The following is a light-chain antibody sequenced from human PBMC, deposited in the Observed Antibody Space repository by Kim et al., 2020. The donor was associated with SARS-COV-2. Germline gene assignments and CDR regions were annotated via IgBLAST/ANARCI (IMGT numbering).Light chain of an antibody. J-gene: IGLJ2*01. V-gene: IGLV3-1*01. Sequence: VSRGQTASITCSGDKLGDKYACWYQQKPGQSPVLVIYQDTERPSGIPERFSGSNSGNTATLTISGTQAMDEADYYCQAWDSNTAVFGGGTQLTVL. CDR1: KLGDKY. CDR2: QDT. CDR3: QAWDSNTAV.